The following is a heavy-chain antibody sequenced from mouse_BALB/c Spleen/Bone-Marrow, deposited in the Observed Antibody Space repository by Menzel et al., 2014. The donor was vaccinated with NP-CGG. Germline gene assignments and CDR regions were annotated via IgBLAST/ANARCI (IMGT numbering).Heavy chain of an antibody. CDR3: ARSPGEVNY. V-gene: IGHV14-3*02. CDR2: IAPANGNT. CDR1: GFNIKDAY. D-gene: IGHD1-3*01. Sequence: EAQLQQSGAELVKPGASVKLSCTASGFNIKDAYMHWVKQRPAQGLEWIGRIAPANGNTEYDPKFLDKATITADTSSNTAYLQLSSLTSEDTAVYYCARSPGEVNYWGQGTLVTVSA. J-gene: IGHJ3*01.